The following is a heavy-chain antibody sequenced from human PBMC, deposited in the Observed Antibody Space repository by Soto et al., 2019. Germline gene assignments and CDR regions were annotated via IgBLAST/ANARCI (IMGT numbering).Heavy chain of an antibody. Sequence: SETLSLTCTVSGGSISSGGYYWSWIRQHPWKGLEWIGYIYYSGSTYYNPSLKSRVTISVDTSKNQFSLKLSSVTAADTAVYYCAGRLGYCSGGSCYPNWFDPWGQGTLVTVSS. V-gene: IGHV4-31*03. CDR1: GGSISSGGYY. J-gene: IGHJ5*02. CDR2: IYYSGST. CDR3: AGRLGYCSGGSCYPNWFDP. D-gene: IGHD2-15*01.